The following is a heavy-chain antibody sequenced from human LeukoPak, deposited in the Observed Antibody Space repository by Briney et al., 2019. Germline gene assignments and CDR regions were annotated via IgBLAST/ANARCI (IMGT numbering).Heavy chain of an antibody. CDR1: DDSITMYY. Sequence: SETLSLTCTVSDDSITMYYWTWIRQPPGKGLEWIGRIYTSGSTNYNPSLKSRVTISVDTSKNQFSLKLSSVTAADTAVYYCARVVLLWFGELGYMDVWGKGTTVTISS. CDR3: ARVVLLWFGELGYMDV. D-gene: IGHD3-10*01. J-gene: IGHJ6*03. CDR2: IYTSGST. V-gene: IGHV4-4*08.